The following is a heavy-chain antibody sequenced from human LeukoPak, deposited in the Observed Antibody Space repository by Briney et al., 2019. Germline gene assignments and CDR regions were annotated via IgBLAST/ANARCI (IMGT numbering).Heavy chain of an antibody. D-gene: IGHD6-6*01. V-gene: IGHV1-2*02. Sequence: NSGGTNYAQKFQGRVTMTRDTSISTAYMELSRLRSDDTAVYYCARARGPYSSSSRNWFDPWGQGTLVTVSS. J-gene: IGHJ5*02. CDR3: ARARGPYSSSSRNWFDP. CDR2: NSGGT.